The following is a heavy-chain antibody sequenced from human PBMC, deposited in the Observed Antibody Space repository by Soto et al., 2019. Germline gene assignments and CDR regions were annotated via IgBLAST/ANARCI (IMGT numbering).Heavy chain of an antibody. D-gene: IGHD4-17*01. CDR3: ARAPLPYGGNSGCYFQL. CDR2: IYYSGST. CDR1: GGSISSGDYY. V-gene: IGHV4-30-4*01. J-gene: IGHJ2*01. Sequence: QVQLQESGPGLVKPSQTLSLTCTVSGGSISSGDYYWSWIRQPPGKGLEWIGYIYYSGSTYYNPSLKSRVTISVDTSKTQFSPKLNSVTASDTAVYYCARAPLPYGGNSGCYFQLWGRGTRVTVSS.